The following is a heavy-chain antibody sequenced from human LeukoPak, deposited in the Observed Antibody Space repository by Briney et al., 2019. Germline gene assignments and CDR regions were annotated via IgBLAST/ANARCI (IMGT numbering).Heavy chain of an antibody. Sequence: ASVKVSCKASGYTFTGYYMHWVRQAPGQGLEWMGRINPNSGGTNYAQKFQGRVTMTRDTSISTAYMGLSRLRSDDTAVYYCARDVVVPAATNYYYYYGMDVWGQGTTVTVSS. V-gene: IGHV1-2*06. CDR1: GYTFTGYY. D-gene: IGHD2-2*01. J-gene: IGHJ6*02. CDR2: INPNSGGT. CDR3: ARDVVVPAATNYYYYYGMDV.